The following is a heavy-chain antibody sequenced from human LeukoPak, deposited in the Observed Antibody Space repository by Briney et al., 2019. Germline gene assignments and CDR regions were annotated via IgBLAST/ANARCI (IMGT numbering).Heavy chain of an antibody. CDR2: IIPIFSTA. J-gene: IGHJ3*02. Sequence: ASVKVSCKASGGTFSSYAISWVRQAPGQGLEWMGGIIPIFSTANYAQKFQGRVTITADESTSTAYMELSSLRSEDTAVYYCARGARAAYCGGDCYTPNHDAFDIWGQGTMVTVSS. D-gene: IGHD2-21*02. CDR3: ARGARAAYCGGDCYTPNHDAFDI. V-gene: IGHV1-69*13. CDR1: GGTFSSYA.